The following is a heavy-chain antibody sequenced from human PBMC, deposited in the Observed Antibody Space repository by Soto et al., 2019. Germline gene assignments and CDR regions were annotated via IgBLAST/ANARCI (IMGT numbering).Heavy chain of an antibody. CDR3: GGHWYNY. J-gene: IGHJ4*02. CDR2: ISVPGGSA. D-gene: IGHD1-20*01. V-gene: IGHV3-23*01. Sequence: PGGSLRLSCAASGFTFSSSAMSWVRQAPGKGLEWVSLISVPGGSANYADSVKGRFTISIDNSKNTVYLQMNSLRTEDTAVYYCGGHWYNYWGQGTLVTVSS. CDR1: GFTFSSSA.